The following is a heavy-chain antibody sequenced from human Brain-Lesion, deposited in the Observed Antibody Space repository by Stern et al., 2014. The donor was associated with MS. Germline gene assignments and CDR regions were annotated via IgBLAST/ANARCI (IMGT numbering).Heavy chain of an antibody. CDR2: IFNRGST. D-gene: IGHD2-2*01. Sequence: QLQLQESGPGLVKPSQTLSLSCTVSGGSISSGGYYWSWIRQPAGKGLEWIGRIFNRGSTSYTPSHKSRVTISIDPSKNQFSLRLNSMTAADTAVYYCARGRVVPGFQYYATDVWGQGTTVIVSS. CDR3: ARGRVVPGFQYYATDV. J-gene: IGHJ6*02. V-gene: IGHV4-61*02. CDR1: GGSISSGGYY.